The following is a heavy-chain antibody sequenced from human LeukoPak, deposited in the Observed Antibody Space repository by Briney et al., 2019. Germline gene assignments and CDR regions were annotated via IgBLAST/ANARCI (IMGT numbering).Heavy chain of an antibody. CDR3: ARGSVDIVATTEYNWFDP. V-gene: IGHV1-69*06. Sequence: SVKASCKASGGTFSSYAISWVRQAPGQGLEWMGGIIPIFGTANYAQKFQGRVTITADKSTSTAYMELSSLRSEDTAVYYCARGSVDIVATTEYNWFDPWGQGTLVTVSS. D-gene: IGHD5-12*01. CDR2: IIPIFGTA. J-gene: IGHJ5*02. CDR1: GGTFSSYA.